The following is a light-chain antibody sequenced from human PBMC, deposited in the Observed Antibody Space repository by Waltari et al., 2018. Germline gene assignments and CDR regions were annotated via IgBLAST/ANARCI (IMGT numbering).Light chain of an antibody. CDR2: DVS. J-gene: IGLJ2*01. CDR1: SSDVGGYNY. Sequence: QSALTQPASVYGSPGQSITISCTGTSSDVGGYNYVSWYQQHPGKAPKLMIYDVSKRPSGVSNRFSGSKSGNTASLTISGLQAEDEADYYCCSYAGSRMVFGGGTKLTVL. V-gene: IGLV2-23*02. CDR3: CSYAGSRMV.